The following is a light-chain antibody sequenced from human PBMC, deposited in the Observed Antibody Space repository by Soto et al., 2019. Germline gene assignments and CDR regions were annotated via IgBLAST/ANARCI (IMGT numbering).Light chain of an antibody. Sequence: QSVLTQPASVSGSPGQSITISCTGTSSDVGAYNYVSWYQQHPGRAPKLMIYEVSDRPSGVSNRFSGSKSGNTASLTISGLQAEDEADYYCSSHTISSALQVFGTGTKVTVL. CDR2: EVS. CDR3: SSHTISSALQV. V-gene: IGLV2-14*01. CDR1: SSDVGAYNY. J-gene: IGLJ1*01.